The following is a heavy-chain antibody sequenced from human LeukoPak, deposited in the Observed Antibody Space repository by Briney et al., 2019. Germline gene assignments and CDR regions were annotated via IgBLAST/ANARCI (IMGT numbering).Heavy chain of an antibody. CDR1: GFTFSSYS. CDR3: ARVCNRDRSI. D-gene: IGHD2/OR15-2a*01. J-gene: IGHJ4*02. CDR2: INWNGGST. Sequence: GGSLRLSCAASGFTFSSYSMNWVRQAPGKGLEWVSGINWNGGSTGYADSVKGRFTITRDNAKHYLYLKMNSLRAEDTALYCWARVCNRDRSIGGQGTLVTVSS. V-gene: IGHV3-20*04.